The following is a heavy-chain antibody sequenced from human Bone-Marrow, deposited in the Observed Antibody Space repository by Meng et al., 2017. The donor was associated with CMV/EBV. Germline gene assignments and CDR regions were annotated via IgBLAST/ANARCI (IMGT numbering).Heavy chain of an antibody. CDR3: ARMIAAAFDY. J-gene: IGHJ4*02. Sequence: GSLRLSCTVSGGSISSYYWSWVRQPPGKGLEWIGYIYYSGSTNYNPSLKSRVTISVDMSQNQFSLKLSSVTAADTAVYYCARMIAAAFDYWGQGTLVTVSS. V-gene: IGHV4-59*01. D-gene: IGHD6-13*01. CDR2: IYYSGST. CDR1: GGSISSYY.